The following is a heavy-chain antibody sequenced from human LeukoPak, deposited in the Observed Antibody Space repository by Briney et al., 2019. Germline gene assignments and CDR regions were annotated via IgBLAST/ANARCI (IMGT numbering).Heavy chain of an antibody. D-gene: IGHD5-12*01. CDR2: IHYSGRP. J-gene: IGHJ4*02. CDR3: ARDPTDSGYAYFDY. Sequence: SETLSLTCTVSGGSISGHYWTWIRQPPGKGLEWIGQIHYSGRPDYNPSLKSRVTISVDTSKNQFSLKLSSVTAADTAVYYCARDPTDSGYAYFDYWGQGTLVTVSS. V-gene: IGHV4-59*11. CDR1: GGSISGHY.